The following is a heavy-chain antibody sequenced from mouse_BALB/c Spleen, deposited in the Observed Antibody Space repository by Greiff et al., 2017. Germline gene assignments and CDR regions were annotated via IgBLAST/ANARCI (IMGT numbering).Heavy chain of an antibody. Sequence: EVQVVESGGGLVKPGGSLKLSCAASGFTFSSYAMSWVRQTPEKRLEWVATISSGGSYTYYPDSVKGRFTISRDNAKNTLYLQMSSLRSEDTAMYYCARQEKPTATGDYWGQGTTLTVSS. V-gene: IGHV5-9-3*01. CDR2: ISSGGSYT. J-gene: IGHJ2*01. CDR1: GFTFSSYA. CDR3: ARQEKPTATGDY. D-gene: IGHD1-2*01.